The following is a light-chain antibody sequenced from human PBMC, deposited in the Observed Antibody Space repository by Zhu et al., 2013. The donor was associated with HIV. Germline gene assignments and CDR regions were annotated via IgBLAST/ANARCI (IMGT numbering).Light chain of an antibody. V-gene: IGLV2-11*01. J-gene: IGLJ3*02. CDR3: QVWDSSSFV. CDR2: DVI. CDR1: SSDVGGYNY. Sequence: QSALTQPRSVSGSPGQSVTISCTGTSSDVGGYNYVSWYQQHPGKAPKLMIYDVIKRPSGVPDRFSGSKSGNTATLTISRVEAGDEADYYCQVWDSSSFVFGGGTKLTVL.